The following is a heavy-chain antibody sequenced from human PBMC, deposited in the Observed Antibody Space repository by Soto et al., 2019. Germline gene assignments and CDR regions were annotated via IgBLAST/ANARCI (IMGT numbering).Heavy chain of an antibody. CDR1: GFTFTTYS. V-gene: IGHV3-21*06. Sequence: GGSLRLSCGASGFTFTTYSLTWVRQAPGKGLEWVASIGSSSNYIYYADSVKGRFTISRDNAKNSLFLQMNSLRAEDTAVYYCATLTYCSSASCPNYYYVMDVWGQGTTVTVSS. CDR2: IGSSSNYI. D-gene: IGHD2-2*01. J-gene: IGHJ6*02. CDR3: ATLTYCSSASCPNYYYVMDV.